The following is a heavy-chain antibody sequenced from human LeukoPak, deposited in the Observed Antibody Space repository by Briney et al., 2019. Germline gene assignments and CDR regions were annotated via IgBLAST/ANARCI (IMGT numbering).Heavy chain of an antibody. CDR3: ARGTVAVAGHFDY. Sequence: SETLSLTCTVSGGSISSSSYYWGWIRQPPGKGLEWIGYIYYSGSTNYNPSLKSRVTISVDTSKNQFSLKLSSVTAADTAVYYCARGTVAVAGHFDYWGQGTLVTVSS. CDR1: GGSISSSSYY. D-gene: IGHD6-19*01. J-gene: IGHJ4*02. CDR2: IYYSGST. V-gene: IGHV4-61*05.